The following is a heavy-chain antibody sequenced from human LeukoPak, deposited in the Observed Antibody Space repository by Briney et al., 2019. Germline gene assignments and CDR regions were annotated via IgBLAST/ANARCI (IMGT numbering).Heavy chain of an antibody. J-gene: IGHJ4*02. CDR3: TTAVVRGVSTYYFDY. Sequence: GGSLRLSCAASGFTFSNAWMSWVRQAPGKGLEWVGRIKSKTDGGTTDYAAHVKGRFTISRDDSKNTLYLQMNSLKTEDTAVYYCTTAVVRGVSTYYFDYWGQGTLVTVSS. CDR2: IKSKTDGGTT. D-gene: IGHD3-10*01. CDR1: GFTFSNAW. V-gene: IGHV3-15*01.